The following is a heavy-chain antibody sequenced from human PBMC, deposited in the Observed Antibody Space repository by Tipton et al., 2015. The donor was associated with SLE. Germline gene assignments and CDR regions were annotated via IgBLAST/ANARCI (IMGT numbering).Heavy chain of an antibody. J-gene: IGHJ4*02. Sequence: LRLSCAVYGGSFSGYYWSWIRQPPGKGLEWIGEINHSGGTNYNPSLKSRVTISVDTSKNHFSLKLSSVTAADTAIYYCAGDSSGWHFFDYWGQGTLAPVSS. V-gene: IGHV4-34*01. D-gene: IGHD6-19*01. CDR1: GGSFSGYY. CDR2: INHSGGT. CDR3: AGDSSGWHFFDY.